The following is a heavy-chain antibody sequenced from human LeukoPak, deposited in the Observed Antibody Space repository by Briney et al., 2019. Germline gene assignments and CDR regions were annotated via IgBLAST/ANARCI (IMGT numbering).Heavy chain of an antibody. CDR3: TTDLNYYDSSGSFDY. Sequence: PGGSLRLSCAASGFTFSNAWMSWVRQAPGKGLEWVGRIKSKTDGGTTDYAAPVKGRFTISRDDSKNTLYLQMNSLKTEDTAVYYCTTDLNYYDSSGSFDYWGQGTLVTVSS. J-gene: IGHJ4*02. V-gene: IGHV3-15*01. CDR2: IKSKTDGGTT. D-gene: IGHD3-22*01. CDR1: GFTFSNAW.